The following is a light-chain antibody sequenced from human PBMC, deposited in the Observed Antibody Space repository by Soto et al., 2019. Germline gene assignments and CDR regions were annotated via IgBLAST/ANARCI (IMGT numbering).Light chain of an antibody. CDR2: EVS. V-gene: IGLV2-8*01. CDR1: SSDIGAYDY. CDR3: SSHGGANNFYV. J-gene: IGLJ1*01. Sequence: QSALTQPPSASGSPGQSVTISFTGTSSDIGAYDYVSWYQQHPGKVPKLMIYEVSKRPSGVPDRFSASKSGNTASLTVSGLQDEDEADYYCSSHGGANNFYVFGTGTKVTVL.